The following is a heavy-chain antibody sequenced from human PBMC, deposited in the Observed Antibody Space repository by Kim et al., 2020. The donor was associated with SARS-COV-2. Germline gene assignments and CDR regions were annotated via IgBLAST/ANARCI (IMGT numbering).Heavy chain of an antibody. CDR2: IYYSGST. CDR1: GGSISSSSYY. V-gene: IGHV4-39*01. Sequence: SETLSLTCTVSGGSISSSSYYWGWIRQPPGKGLEWIGSIYYSGSTYYNPSLKSRVTISVDTSKNQFSLKLSSVTAADTAVYYCAKTLGDYDILTYTNHAFDIWGQGTMVTVSS. J-gene: IGHJ3*02. CDR3: AKTLGDYDILTYTNHAFDI. D-gene: IGHD3-9*01.